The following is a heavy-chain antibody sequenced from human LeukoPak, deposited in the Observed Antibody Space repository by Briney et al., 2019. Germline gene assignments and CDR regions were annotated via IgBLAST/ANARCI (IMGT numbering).Heavy chain of an antibody. CDR1: GYTFASYG. Sequence: GASVKVSCKASGYTFASYGISWVRQAPGQGLEWMGWISAYNDDTRYAQHLQGRVTLTTDTYTGTAYMELRSLTSDDTALYYCARDTALIITPGGPDYWGQGTLVTVSS. CDR2: ISAYNDDT. D-gene: IGHD3-10*01. J-gene: IGHJ4*02. CDR3: ARDTALIITPGGPDY. V-gene: IGHV1-18*01.